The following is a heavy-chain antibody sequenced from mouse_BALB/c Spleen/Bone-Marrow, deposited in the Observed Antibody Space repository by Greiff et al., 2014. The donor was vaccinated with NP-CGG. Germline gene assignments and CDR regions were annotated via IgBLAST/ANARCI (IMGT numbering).Heavy chain of an antibody. CDR2: FRGGGSYT. CDR3: ARHAYYDQTEVSFVY. D-gene: IGHD2-4*01. Sequence: EVQRVESGGGLVKSGGSLKLSCAASGFTFNSYGMSWVRQTPEKRLEGVATFRGGGSYTFYPDSVKGRFTISRDNAKNNLYLQLSSLRSEDTALYYCARHAYYDQTEVSFVYWGQGTLVTVSA. CDR1: GFTFNSYG. V-gene: IGHV5-9-2*01. J-gene: IGHJ3*01.